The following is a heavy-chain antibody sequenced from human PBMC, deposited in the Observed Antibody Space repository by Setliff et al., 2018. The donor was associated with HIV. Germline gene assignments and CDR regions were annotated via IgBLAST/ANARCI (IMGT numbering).Heavy chain of an antibody. Sequence: SSETLSLTCTVSGGSISSYYWSWIQQPPGKGLEWIGYIYTSGSTNYNPPLKIRVTISVDTSKNQFSLKLSSGTAADTAVYYCARLGPDGYNSRHDAFDIWGQGTMVTVSS. D-gene: IGHD5-12*01. CDR3: ARLGPDGYNSRHDAFDI. J-gene: IGHJ3*02. CDR2: IYTSGST. V-gene: IGHV4-4*09. CDR1: GGSISSYY.